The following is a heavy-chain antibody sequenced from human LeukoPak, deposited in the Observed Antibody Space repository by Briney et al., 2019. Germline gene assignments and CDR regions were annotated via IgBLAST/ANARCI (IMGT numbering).Heavy chain of an antibody. Sequence: ASVKVSCKASGYTFTSYYMHWVRQAPGQGLEWMGMINPSGGSTSYAQKFQGRVTMTRDTSTSTVYMELSSLRSEDTAVYYCARANYYGSGSYVFYYGMDVWGQGTTVTVSS. CDR3: ARANYYGSGSYVFYYGMDV. CDR1: GYTFTSYY. V-gene: IGHV1-46*01. J-gene: IGHJ6*02. CDR2: INPSGGST. D-gene: IGHD3-10*01.